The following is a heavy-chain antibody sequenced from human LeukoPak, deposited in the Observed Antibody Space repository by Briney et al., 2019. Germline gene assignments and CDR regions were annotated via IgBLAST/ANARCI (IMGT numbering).Heavy chain of an antibody. V-gene: IGHV4-59*11. D-gene: IGHD4-17*01. CDR2: ISHIGRT. J-gene: IGHJ3*02. Sequence: SETLSLTCAVSGDSFSSHYWTWLRQSPGTALEWIGYISHIGRTNYNPSLKSRVTITIDTSKNQFSLKLRSVTAADTAVYYCARDLVTVTKGFDIWGQGTMVSVSS. CDR1: GDSFSSHY. CDR3: ARDLVTVTKGFDI.